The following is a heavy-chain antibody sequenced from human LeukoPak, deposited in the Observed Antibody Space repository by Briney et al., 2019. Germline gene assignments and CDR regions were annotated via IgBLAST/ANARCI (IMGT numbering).Heavy chain of an antibody. CDR1: GFTFSNYN. CDR2: ISSSSSTI. CDR3: ARVLSGSYSSAFDT. Sequence: QPGGSLRLPCAASGFTFSNYNMNWVRQAPGKGLEWVSYISSSSSTIYYADSVKGRFTISRDNAKNSLYLQMNSLRAEDTAVYYCARVLSGSYSSAFDTWGQGTMVTVSS. J-gene: IGHJ3*02. D-gene: IGHD1-26*01. V-gene: IGHV3-48*01.